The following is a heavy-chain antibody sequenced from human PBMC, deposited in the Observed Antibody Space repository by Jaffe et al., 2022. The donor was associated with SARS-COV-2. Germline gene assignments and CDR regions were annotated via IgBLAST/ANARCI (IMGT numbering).Heavy chain of an antibody. J-gene: IGHJ4*02. CDR1: GYIFTNYG. D-gene: IGHD1-26*01. V-gene: IGHV1-18*01. CDR3: ARPSGSYPSYFVL. Sequence: QVELVQSGGEEKKPGASVKVSCQASGYIFTNYGISWVRQAPGQGLEWMGWISAYNGATDYAQKFQDRVTMTTDTSTSTVYMELRSLRSDDTAVYYCARPSGSYPSYFVLWGQGTLVTVSS. CDR2: ISAYNGAT.